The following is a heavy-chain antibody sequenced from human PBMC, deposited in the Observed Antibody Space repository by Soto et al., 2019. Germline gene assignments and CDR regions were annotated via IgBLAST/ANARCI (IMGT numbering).Heavy chain of an antibody. D-gene: IGHD2-2*01. CDR1: GFTFSSYG. J-gene: IGHJ6*02. Sequence: GGSLRLSCAASGFTFSSYGMHWVRQAPGKGLEWVAVIWSDGNNKYYADSVKGRFTISRDNSKNTLYLRMNSLRAEDTALYFCSRGGYCSSTSCRYYYYYGMDVWGQGTTVTVSS. CDR2: IWSDGNNK. CDR3: SRGGYCSSTSCRYYYYYGMDV. V-gene: IGHV3-33*01.